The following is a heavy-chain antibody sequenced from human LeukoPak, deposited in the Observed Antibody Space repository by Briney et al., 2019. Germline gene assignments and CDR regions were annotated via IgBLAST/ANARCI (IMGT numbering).Heavy chain of an antibody. CDR2: IKRDGSEK. J-gene: IGHJ4*02. CDR1: GFTFNSYW. D-gene: IGHD1-26*01. CDR3: ARDKVVGATYFEY. Sequence: GGSLRLSCAASGFTFNSYWMNWVRQAPGKGLEWVANIKRDGSEKYYVDSVKGRFTISRDNAKNSLYLQMNSLRAEDTAVYYCARDKVVGATYFEYWGQGTLVTVSS. V-gene: IGHV3-7*01.